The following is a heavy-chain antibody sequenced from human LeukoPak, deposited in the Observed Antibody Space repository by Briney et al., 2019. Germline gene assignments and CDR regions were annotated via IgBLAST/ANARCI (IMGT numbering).Heavy chain of an antibody. CDR2: INKSGST. V-gene: IGHV4-4*07. CDR1: GGSITDYY. CDR3: ARDDRVSGTFLRWFDP. J-gene: IGHJ5*02. D-gene: IGHD1-26*01. Sequence: PSETLSLTCTVSGGSITDYYWSWIRQPAGKGLEWIGHINKSGSTDYNPSLKSRVTMSMDTSKSQFSLNLRSVTAADTAVYYCARDDRVSGTFLRWFDPWGQGTLVTVSS.